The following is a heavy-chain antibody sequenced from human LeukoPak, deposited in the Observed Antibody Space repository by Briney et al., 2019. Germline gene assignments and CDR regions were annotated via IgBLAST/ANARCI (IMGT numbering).Heavy chain of an antibody. V-gene: IGHV1-69-2*01. CDR1: GYTFTDYY. CDR3: ATDPSGGFFDH. D-gene: IGHD3-16*01. J-gene: IGHJ4*02. Sequence: GATVKISCKASGYTFTDYYMIWVQQASGKGLEWMGRVDPEDGETLYAEKFQGRVTITADTSTDTAYMELSSLRSEDTAVYYCATDPSGGFFDHWGQGTPVTVSS. CDR2: VDPEDGET.